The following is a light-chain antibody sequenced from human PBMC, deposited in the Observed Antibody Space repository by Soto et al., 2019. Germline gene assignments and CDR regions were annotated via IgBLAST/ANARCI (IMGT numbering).Light chain of an antibody. CDR2: AAS. CDR3: QQSYSPPRT. Sequence: DIQMTQSPSSLSESIGDRVTITCRASQSVRTHLNWYHQKPGKAPELLIYAASSLQAGVTSRFSGSGSGTDFTVTISSLHPEDFGDYYCQQSYSPPRTFGQRTNLEIK. V-gene: IGKV1-39*01. J-gene: IGKJ2*01. CDR1: QSVRTH.